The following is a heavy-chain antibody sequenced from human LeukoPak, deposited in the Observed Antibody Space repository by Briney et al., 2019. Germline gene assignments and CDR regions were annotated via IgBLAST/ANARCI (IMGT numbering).Heavy chain of an antibody. Sequence: ASVKVSCKASGYPFTSYDINWVRQATGQGLEWMGWMNPNSGNTGYAQKFQGRVTMTRNTSISTAYMELSSLRSEDTAVYYCARGGGLSSGWFHDAFDIWGQGTMVTVSS. CDR2: MNPNSGNT. CDR1: GYPFTSYD. CDR3: ARGGGLSSGWFHDAFDI. D-gene: IGHD6-19*01. J-gene: IGHJ3*02. V-gene: IGHV1-8*01.